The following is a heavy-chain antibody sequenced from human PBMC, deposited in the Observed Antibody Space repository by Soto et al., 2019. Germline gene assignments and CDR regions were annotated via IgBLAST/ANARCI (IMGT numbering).Heavy chain of an antibody. CDR1: GDSVSRSKSY. J-gene: IGHJ4*02. D-gene: IGHD2-8*01. V-gene: IGHV4-39*01. CDR2: VYYSGTT. CDR3: AVYESGTMFDS. Sequence: QVQLQESGPGLVKPSETLSLTCTVSGDSVSRSKSYWGWIRQPPGKGLEWIGSVYYSGTTYYNPSPTSRVAMSLDTSKNQFSLNLASLTAADTPVYHCAVYESGTMFDSWGQGALVTGSS.